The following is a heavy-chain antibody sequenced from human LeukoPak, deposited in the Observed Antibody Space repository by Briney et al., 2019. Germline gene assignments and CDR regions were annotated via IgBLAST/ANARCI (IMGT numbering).Heavy chain of an antibody. V-gene: IGHV7-4-1*02. D-gene: IGHD2-15*01. CDR1: GYTFTSYA. CDR3: ARAGCSGGSCYGVFDY. Sequence: ASVKVSCKASGYTFTSYAMNWVRQAPGQGLEWMGWINTNTGNPTYAQGFTGRFVFSLDTSVCTAYLQISSLKAEDTAVYYCARAGCSGGSCYGVFDYWGQGTLVTVSS. J-gene: IGHJ4*02. CDR2: INTNTGNP.